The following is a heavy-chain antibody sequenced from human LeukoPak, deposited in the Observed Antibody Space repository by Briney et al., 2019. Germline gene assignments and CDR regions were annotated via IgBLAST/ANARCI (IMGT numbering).Heavy chain of an antibody. CDR1: GYSISSGYY. V-gene: IGHV4-38-2*02. D-gene: IGHD5-12*01. J-gene: IGHJ4*02. CDR2: IYHSGST. Sequence: KSSETLSLTCTVSGYSISSGYYWGWIRQPPGKGLEWIGSIYHSGSTYYNPSLKSRVTISVDTSKNQFSLKLNSVTAADTAVYYCARRGYSDYDRYDFDYWGQGILVTVSS. CDR3: ARRGYSDYDRYDFDY.